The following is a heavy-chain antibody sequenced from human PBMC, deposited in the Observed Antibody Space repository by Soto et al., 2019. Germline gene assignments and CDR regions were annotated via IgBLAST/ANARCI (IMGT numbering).Heavy chain of an antibody. Sequence: GPSVKVSCKASGGTFGGDAITWVRQAPGQGLEWVGRIIPIFGTTNYAQNLQGRVTISADKSTLTSYMELHSLTSDDTALYYCARDRTDSGYYTNWLDPWGQGTQVTVSS. CDR3: ARDRTDSGYYTNWLDP. J-gene: IGHJ5*02. CDR2: IIPIFGTT. D-gene: IGHD3-22*01. V-gene: IGHV1-69*06. CDR1: GGTFGGDA.